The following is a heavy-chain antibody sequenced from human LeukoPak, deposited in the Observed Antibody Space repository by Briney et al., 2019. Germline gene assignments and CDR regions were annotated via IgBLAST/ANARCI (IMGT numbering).Heavy chain of an antibody. D-gene: IGHD1-1*01. CDR1: GFTFSSYG. V-gene: IGHV3-33*01. Sequence: GRSLRLSCAASGFTFSSYGMHWVRQAPGKGLEWVAVIWYDGSNRYYADSVKGRFTISRGNSKNTLYLQMNSLRAEDTAVYYCARGLSLTLNSNWFDPWGQGTLVTVSS. CDR2: IWYDGSNR. CDR3: ARGLSLTLNSNWFDP. J-gene: IGHJ5*02.